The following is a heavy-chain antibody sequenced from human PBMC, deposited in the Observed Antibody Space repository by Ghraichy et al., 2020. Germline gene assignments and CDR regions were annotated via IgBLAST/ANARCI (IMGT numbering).Heavy chain of an antibody. D-gene: IGHD3-10*01. V-gene: IGHV3-23*01. J-gene: IGHJ2*01. CDR3: AKDRLKYYYGSGSHQGL. Sequence: GESLNISCAASGFTFSSYAMSWVRQAPGKGLEWVSAISGSGGSTYYADSVKGRFTISRDNSKNTLYLQMNSLRAEDTAVYYCAKDRLKYYYGSGSHQGLWGRGTLVTVSS. CDR2: ISGSGGST. CDR1: GFTFSSYA.